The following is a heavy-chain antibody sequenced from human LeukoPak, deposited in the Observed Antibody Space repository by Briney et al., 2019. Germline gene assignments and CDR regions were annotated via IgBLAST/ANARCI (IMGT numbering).Heavy chain of an antibody. D-gene: IGHD6-13*01. CDR1: GFTFSSYS. Sequence: PGGSLRLSCAASGFTFSSYSMNWVRQAPGKGLGWVSSISSSSSYIYYADSVTGRFTISRDNAKNSLYLQMNSLRAEDTAVYYCARDHRLGSSSWYWFDPWGQGTLVTVSS. CDR3: ARDHRLGSSSWYWFDP. J-gene: IGHJ5*02. V-gene: IGHV3-21*01. CDR2: ISSSSSYI.